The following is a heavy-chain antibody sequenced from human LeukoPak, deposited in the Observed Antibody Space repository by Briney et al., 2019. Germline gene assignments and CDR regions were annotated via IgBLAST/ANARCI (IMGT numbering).Heavy chain of an antibody. Sequence: SETLSLTCSVSGGSVSSYYWSWIRQPPGKGLEWIGYIYYSGSTSYNPSLKSRVTISVDTSKNQFSLKVSSVTAADTAVYYCARAAYGLAAIYYWGQGTLVTVSS. CDR2: IYYSGST. J-gene: IGHJ4*02. CDR1: GGSVSSYY. V-gene: IGHV4-59*02. CDR3: ARAAYGLAAIYY. D-gene: IGHD2-15*01.